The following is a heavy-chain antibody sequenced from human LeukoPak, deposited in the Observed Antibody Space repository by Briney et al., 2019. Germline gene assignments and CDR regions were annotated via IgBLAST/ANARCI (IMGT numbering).Heavy chain of an antibody. CDR2: TSSDGGNE. CDR1: GFTFASSG. V-gene: IGHV3-30*18. J-gene: IGHJ4*02. Sequence: PGRSLRLSCATSGFTFASSGMHWVRQAPGKGLEWVAVTSSDGGNECSADSVKGRFTISRDYSQNTMYLQMSSLRTEDTAVYYCAKDLFYWGQGTLVTVSS. CDR3: AKDLFY.